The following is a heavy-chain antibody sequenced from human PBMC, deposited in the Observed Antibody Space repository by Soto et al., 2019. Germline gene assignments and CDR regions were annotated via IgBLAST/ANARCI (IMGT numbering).Heavy chain of an antibody. D-gene: IGHD5-12*01. V-gene: IGHV5-51*01. J-gene: IGHJ6*02. CDR2: IYPDDSDT. Sequence: PGESLKISCKGSGYSFINYWIGWVRQMPGKGLEWMGVIYPDDSDTRYSPSFQGQVTISADKSISTAYLQWSSLKASDTAMYYCAWAGGARIQYYYYGMVDWGQG. CDR3: AWAGGARIQYYYYGMVD. CDR1: GYSFINYW.